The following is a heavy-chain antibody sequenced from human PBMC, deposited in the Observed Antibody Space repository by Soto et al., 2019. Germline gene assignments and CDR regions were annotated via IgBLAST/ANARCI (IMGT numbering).Heavy chain of an antibody. Sequence: SQTLSLTCAISGDSVSSDSAAWNWIRQSPSRGLEWLGRTYYRSKWYYGYAVSLKSRMTINPDTSKNQFSLQLNSVTPDDTAVYYCARGSTVTTGFDYWGQGTLVTVSS. D-gene: IGHD4-17*01. J-gene: IGHJ4*02. V-gene: IGHV6-1*01. CDR3: ARGSTVTTGFDY. CDR1: GDSVSSDSAA. CDR2: TYYRSKWYY.